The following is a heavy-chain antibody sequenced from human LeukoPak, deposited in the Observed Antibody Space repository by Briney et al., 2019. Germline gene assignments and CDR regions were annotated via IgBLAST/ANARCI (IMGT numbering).Heavy chain of an antibody. D-gene: IGHD6-13*01. CDR1: GFTFSSYS. V-gene: IGHV3-21*01. Sequence: GGSLRLSCAASGFTFSSYSMNWVRQAPGKGLEWVSSISSSSSYIYYADSVKGRFTISRDNAKNSLYLQMNSLRDEDTAVYYCARERNSGGSSSWYGGDAFDIWGQGTMVTVSS. J-gene: IGHJ3*02. CDR3: ARERNSGGSSSWYGGDAFDI. CDR2: ISSSSSYI.